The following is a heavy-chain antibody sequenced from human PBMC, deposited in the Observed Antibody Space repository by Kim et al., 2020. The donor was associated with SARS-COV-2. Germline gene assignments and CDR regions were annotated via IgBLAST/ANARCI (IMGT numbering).Heavy chain of an antibody. D-gene: IGHD6-13*01. V-gene: IGHV3-43*01. J-gene: IGHJ6*02. Sequence: ESVQGRLTISRANSNTSLYLQMNSLRTEDTALYYCAKECAGTWNYSGMDVWGQGTTVTVSS. CDR3: AKECAGTWNYSGMDV.